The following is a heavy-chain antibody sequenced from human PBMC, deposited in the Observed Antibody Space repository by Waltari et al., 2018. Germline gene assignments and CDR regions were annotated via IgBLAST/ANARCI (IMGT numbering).Heavy chain of an antibody. CDR2: IIPIFGTA. V-gene: IGHV1-69*13. D-gene: IGHD6-6*01. J-gene: IGHJ6*02. CDR3: ASIAARPGGYYYYGMDV. CDR1: GGTFSSYA. Sequence: QVQLVQSGAEVKKPGSSVKVSCKASGGTFSSYAISWVRQAPGQGLEWMGGIIPIFGTANYAQKFQGRVTITADESTSTAYMELSSLRSEDTAVYYCASIAARPGGYYYYGMDVWGQGTTVTVSS.